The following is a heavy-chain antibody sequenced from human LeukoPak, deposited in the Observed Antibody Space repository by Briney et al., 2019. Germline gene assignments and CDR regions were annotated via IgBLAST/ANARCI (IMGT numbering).Heavy chain of an antibody. CDR2: IRSKTNNYAT. CDR1: GFTFSVSD. J-gene: IGHJ2*01. D-gene: IGHD5-18*01. CDR3: TRRVPTAMRGRGGSSYDYTQTSWYFDL. V-gene: IGHV3-73*01. Sequence: GGSLRLSCSASGFTFSVSDIHWVRQASGKGLEWVGRIRSKTNNYATAYAASVKGRFSIARDDAQNMAYLQMNSVKTAETGVYFCTRRVPTAMRGRGGSSYDYTQTSWYFDLWGRGTLVTVSS.